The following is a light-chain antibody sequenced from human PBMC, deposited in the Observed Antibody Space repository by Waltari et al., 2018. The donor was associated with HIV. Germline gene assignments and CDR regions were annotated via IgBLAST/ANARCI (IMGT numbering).Light chain of an antibody. CDR3: QQYNSYSFT. CDR1: QSISSW. Sequence: DIQMTQSPSTLSASVGDRVTLTSRASQSISSWLAWYQQKPGKAPKLLIYKASSLESGVPSRFSGSGSGTEFTLTISSLQPDDFATYYCQQYNSYSFTFGPGTKVDIK. J-gene: IGKJ3*01. CDR2: KAS. V-gene: IGKV1-5*03.